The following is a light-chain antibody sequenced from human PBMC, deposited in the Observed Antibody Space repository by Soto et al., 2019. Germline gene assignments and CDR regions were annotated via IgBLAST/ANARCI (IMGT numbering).Light chain of an antibody. CDR2: GAS. V-gene: IGKV3-15*01. CDR1: QSVSSN. Sequence: EIVMTQSPATLSVSPGDRATLSCRARQSVSSNLAWYQQKPGQAPRLLIYGASTRATGIPARFSGSGSGTEFTLTISSLQSEDFAVYYCQHYNNWPRTFGQGTKVEIK. J-gene: IGKJ1*01. CDR3: QHYNNWPRT.